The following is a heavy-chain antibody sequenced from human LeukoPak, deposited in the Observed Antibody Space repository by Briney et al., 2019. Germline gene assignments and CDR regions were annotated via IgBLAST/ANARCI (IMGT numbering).Heavy chain of an antibody. CDR3: VSGFLQWLY. J-gene: IGHJ4*02. Sequence: PGGSLRLSCAASGFSFSSYWMSWVRQAPGKGLEWVANINPDGSNMLYVDSVKGRFTISRDNAKNSLYLQMNNLRAEATAVYFCVSGFLQWLYWGQGTLVTVSS. D-gene: IGHD3-3*01. CDR2: INPDGSNM. V-gene: IGHV3-7*01. CDR1: GFSFSSYW.